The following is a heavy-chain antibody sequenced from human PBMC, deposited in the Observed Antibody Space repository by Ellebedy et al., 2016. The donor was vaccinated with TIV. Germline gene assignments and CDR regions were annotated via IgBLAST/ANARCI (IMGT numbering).Heavy chain of an antibody. D-gene: IGHD3-22*01. Sequence: SVKVSCXASGGTFSSYAISWVRQAPGQGLEWMGGIIPIFGTANYAQKFQGRVTITADESTSTAYMELSSLRSEDTAVYYGARDGVVVITGTYYYYGMDVWGQGTTVTVSS. J-gene: IGHJ6*02. V-gene: IGHV1-69*13. CDR1: GGTFSSYA. CDR3: ARDGVVVITGTYYYYGMDV. CDR2: IIPIFGTA.